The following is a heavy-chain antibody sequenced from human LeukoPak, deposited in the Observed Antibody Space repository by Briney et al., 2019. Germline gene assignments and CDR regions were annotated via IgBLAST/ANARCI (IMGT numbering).Heavy chain of an antibody. CDR1: GYTLTYNN. V-gene: IGHV1-18*01. D-gene: IGHD2-21*01. Sequence: ASVKLSCSASGYTLTYNNISWVRQAPGQGLEWMGWINTKNGDTNYAQKLQGRVTMTTDTSTNTAYMELRSLRSDDTAVYYCARESGHCYGDNCVYFFDLWGQGLLPTVSS. J-gene: IGHJ4*01. CDR3: ARESGHCYGDNCVYFFDL. CDR2: INTKNGDT.